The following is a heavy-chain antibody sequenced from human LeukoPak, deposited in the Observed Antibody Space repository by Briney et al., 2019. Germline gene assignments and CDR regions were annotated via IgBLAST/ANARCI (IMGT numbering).Heavy chain of an antibody. V-gene: IGHV4-31*03. CDR1: GGSISSGGYH. CDR2: IYYSGST. J-gene: IGHJ4*02. D-gene: IGHD5-18*01. Sequence: SETLSLTCTVSGGSISSGGYHSSWIRQHPGKGLEWVGYIYYSGSTYYNPSLKSRVTISVDASKNQFSLKLSSVTAADTAVYYCARATKKLRRIQLWVPAFDYWGQGTLVTVSS. CDR3: ARATKKLRRIQLWVPAFDY.